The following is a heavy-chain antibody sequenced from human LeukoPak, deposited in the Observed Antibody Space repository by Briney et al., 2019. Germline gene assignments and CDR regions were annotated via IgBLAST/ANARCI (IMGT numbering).Heavy chain of an antibody. D-gene: IGHD4-11*01. V-gene: IGHV4-59*01. J-gene: IGHJ4*02. Sequence: KPSETLSLTCTVSGDPISGFYWAWIRKPPGRGLEWIGYTYYSASTNYNPSLKSRVTISSDTSKKQFSLKMSSVTAADTAVYYCARGQMTAVPLLDYWGQGALVTVSS. CDR1: GDPISGFY. CDR3: ARGQMTAVPLLDY. CDR2: TYYSAST.